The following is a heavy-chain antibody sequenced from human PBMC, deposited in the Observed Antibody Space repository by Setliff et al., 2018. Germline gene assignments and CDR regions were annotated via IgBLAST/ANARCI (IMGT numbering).Heavy chain of an antibody. CDR2: IYIGGSA. Sequence: KTSETLSLTCTVSGGSISSYYWSWIRQPAGKGLEWIGHIYIGGSANYNPSLKSRVTISVDKSKKQFFLKLFSVTVADRGLFYCAKGRGEMDSWGQGILVTVSS. CDR3: AKGRGEMDS. CDR1: GGSISSYY. V-gene: IGHV4-4*07. J-gene: IGHJ4*02. D-gene: IGHD3-10*01.